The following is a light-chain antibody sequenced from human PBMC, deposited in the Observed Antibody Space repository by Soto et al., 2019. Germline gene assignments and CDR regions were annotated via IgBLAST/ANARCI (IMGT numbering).Light chain of an antibody. J-gene: IGLJ2*01. CDR1: SSGVGGYNH. CDR2: AVS. CDR3: CSYTSRSTVV. V-gene: IGLV2-14*01. Sequence: QSALTQPASVSGAPGQSITISCTGTSSGVGGYNHVSWYQHSPGKAPKLILFAVSDRPSGVSHRFSGSKSGNTASLTISGLQAEDEADYYCCSYTSRSTVVFGGGTQLTVL.